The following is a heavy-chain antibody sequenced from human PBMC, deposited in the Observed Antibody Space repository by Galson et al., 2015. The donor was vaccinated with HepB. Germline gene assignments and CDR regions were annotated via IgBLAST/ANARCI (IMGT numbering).Heavy chain of an antibody. CDR2: INAGNGNT. D-gene: IGHD2-2*01. CDR3: ARENLDCSSTSCFIDI. Sequence: SVKVSCKASGYTFTSYAMHWERQAPGQRLEWMGWINAGNGNTKYSQKFQGRVTITRDTSASTAYMELSSLRSEDTAVYSCARENLDCSSTSCFIDIWGQGTMVTVSS. V-gene: IGHV1-3*01. J-gene: IGHJ3*02. CDR1: GYTFTSYA.